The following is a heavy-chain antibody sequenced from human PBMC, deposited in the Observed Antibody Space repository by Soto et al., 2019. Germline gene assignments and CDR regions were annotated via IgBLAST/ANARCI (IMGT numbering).Heavy chain of an antibody. Sequence: GGSLRLSCAASGFSFSDYYMSWIRQAPGKGLEWVSYISSSGNMVYYADSVKGRFTISGDNAKKSLYLQMNSLRAEDTAVYYCARGNPYNSGYNYWGQGTLVTVSS. CDR2: ISSSGNMV. CDR3: ARGNPYNSGYNY. J-gene: IGHJ4*02. V-gene: IGHV3-11*01. D-gene: IGHD6-19*01. CDR1: GFSFSDYY.